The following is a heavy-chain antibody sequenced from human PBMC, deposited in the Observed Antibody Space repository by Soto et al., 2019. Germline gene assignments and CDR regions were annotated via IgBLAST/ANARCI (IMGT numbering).Heavy chain of an antibody. CDR3: ARWGLTATDGRDY. D-gene: IGHD5-18*01. CDR2: INHSGST. CDR1: GGSFSGYY. V-gene: IGHV4-34*01. J-gene: IGHJ4*02. Sequence: SETLSLTCAVYGGSFSGYYWSWIRQPPGKGLEWIGEINHSGSTNYNPSLKSRVTISVDTSKNQFSLKLSSVTAADTAVYYCARWGLTATDGRDYWGQGTLVTVSS.